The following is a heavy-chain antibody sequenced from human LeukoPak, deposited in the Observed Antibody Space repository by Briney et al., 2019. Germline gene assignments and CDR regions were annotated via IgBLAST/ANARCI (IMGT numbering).Heavy chain of an antibody. CDR2: IYYSGST. CDR1: GGSISSSSYC. J-gene: IGHJ4*02. D-gene: IGHD3-10*01. Sequence: SETLSLTCTVSGGSISSSSYCWGWIRQPPGKGLEWIGSIYYSGSTYYNPSLKSRVTISVDTSKNQFSLKLSSVTAADTAVYYCARPYYYGSGTDYWGQGTLVTVSS. V-gene: IGHV4-39*01. CDR3: ARPYYYGSGTDY.